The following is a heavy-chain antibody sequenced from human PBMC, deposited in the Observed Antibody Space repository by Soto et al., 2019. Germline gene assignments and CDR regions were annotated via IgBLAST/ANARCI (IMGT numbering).Heavy chain of an antibody. CDR2: IRSNADGGTA. CDR1: GFTFSNAW. J-gene: IGHJ4*02. D-gene: IGHD3-3*01. Sequence: EVQLVESGGGLVKPGGSLRLSCAASGFTFSNAWMNWVRQAPGTGLEWVGRIRSNADGGTADYAAPVKGRFTFSRDDSQNTLFLQMNSLKTEDTAAYFCTTSISGVVTGHWGQGTLVTVSS. V-gene: IGHV3-15*07. CDR3: TTSISGVVTGH.